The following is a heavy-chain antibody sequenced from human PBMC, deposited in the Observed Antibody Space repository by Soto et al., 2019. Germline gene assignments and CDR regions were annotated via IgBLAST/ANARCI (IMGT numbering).Heavy chain of an antibody. D-gene: IGHD3-10*01. CDR1: GFTFGDYA. J-gene: IGHJ5*02. CDR2: IRSKAYGGTT. Sequence: GGSLRLSCTASGFTFGDYAMSWFRQAPGKGLEWVGFIRSKAYGGTTEYAASVKGRFTISRDDSKSIAYLQMNSLKTEDTAVYYCTYSSYYYGSGSYYPRSSWGRGTLVTVSS. V-gene: IGHV3-49*03. CDR3: TYSSYYYGSGSYYPRSS.